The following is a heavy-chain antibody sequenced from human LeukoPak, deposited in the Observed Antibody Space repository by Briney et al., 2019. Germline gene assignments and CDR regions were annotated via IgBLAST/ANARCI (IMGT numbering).Heavy chain of an antibody. CDR1: GGSINNYY. CDR3: ARDRITMVRGALRYYGMDV. J-gene: IGHJ6*02. Sequence: SETLSLTCTVSGGSINNYYWSWIRQPPGKGLEWIGYIYYSGSTNYDPSLKSRVTISVDTSKNQFSLKLNSVTAADTAVYYCARDRITMVRGALRYYGMDVWGQGTTVTVSS. V-gene: IGHV4-59*01. D-gene: IGHD3-10*01. CDR2: IYYSGST.